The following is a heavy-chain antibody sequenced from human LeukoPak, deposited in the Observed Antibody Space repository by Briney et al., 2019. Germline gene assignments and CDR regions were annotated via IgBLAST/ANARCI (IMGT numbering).Heavy chain of an antibody. Sequence: GGSLRLSCAASGFTFSSYSMNWVRQAPGKGLEWVSSISSSSSYIYYADSVKGRFTISRDNAKNSLYLQMNSLRAEDTAVYYCARDPHSSGYTSGDYWGQGTLVTVSS. CDR2: ISSSSSYI. CDR1: GFTFSSYS. V-gene: IGHV3-21*01. CDR3: ARDPHSSGYTSGDY. J-gene: IGHJ4*02. D-gene: IGHD3-22*01.